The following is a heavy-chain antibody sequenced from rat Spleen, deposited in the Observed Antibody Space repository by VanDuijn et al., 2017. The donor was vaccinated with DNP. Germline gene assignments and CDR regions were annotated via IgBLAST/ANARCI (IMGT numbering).Heavy chain of an antibody. Sequence: EVQLQESGPGLVKPSQSFSLTCSVSGYSITSNYWVWIRMFPRNIMEWIGHISYSGSTSYNPSLKSRISISRDTSKNHFFLHLNSVTTEDTATYYCARWTRYFDYWGQGVMVTVSS. CDR2: ISYSGST. CDR1: GYSITSNY. D-gene: IGHD1-7*01. CDR3: ARWTRYFDY. J-gene: IGHJ2*01. V-gene: IGHV3-1*01.